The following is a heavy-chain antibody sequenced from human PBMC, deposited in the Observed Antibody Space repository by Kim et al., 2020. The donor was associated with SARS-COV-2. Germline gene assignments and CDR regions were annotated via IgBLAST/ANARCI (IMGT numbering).Heavy chain of an antibody. V-gene: IGHV1-3*01. D-gene: IGHD3-22*01. Sequence: NTRYSQKLQGRLTITRDTSASTAYMELNSLRSEGTAVYYCAREGHEGGYLTWGQGTMVTVSS. CDR3: AREGHEGGYLT. CDR2: NT. J-gene: IGHJ3*01.